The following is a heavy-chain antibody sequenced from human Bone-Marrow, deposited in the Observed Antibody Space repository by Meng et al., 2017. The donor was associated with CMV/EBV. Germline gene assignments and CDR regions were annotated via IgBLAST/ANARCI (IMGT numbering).Heavy chain of an antibody. CDR3: ARVSDYHYYYGMDV. V-gene: IGHV3-74*01. CDR1: GFPFISYW. CDR2: INGDGSST. J-gene: IGHJ6*02. Sequence: GESLKISCAVSGFPFISYWMHWVRQAPGKGLVWVSRINGDGSSTSYADSVKGRFTISRDNAKDTLYLQMNSLRAEDTAMYYCARVSDYHYYYGMDVWGQGTTVTVSS.